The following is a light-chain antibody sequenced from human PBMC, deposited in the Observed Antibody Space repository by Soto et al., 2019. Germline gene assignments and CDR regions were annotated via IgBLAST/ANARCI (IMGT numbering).Light chain of an antibody. CDR2: AAT. V-gene: IGKV3-20*01. CDR1: QSISSSY. CDR3: QQYVSSPRVT. Sequence: EIVLTQSPGTLSLSPGERATLSCRASQSISSSYLAWYQQKPGQAPRLLMYAATSRAPGVPDRFSGSGSGTDFTLTINRVEPEDFAVYYCQQYVSSPRVTCGQGTRLEI. J-gene: IGKJ5*01.